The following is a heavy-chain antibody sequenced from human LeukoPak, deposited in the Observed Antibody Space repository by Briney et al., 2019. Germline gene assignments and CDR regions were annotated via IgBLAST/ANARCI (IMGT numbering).Heavy chain of an antibody. Sequence: GGSLRLSCVASGFSVSGIHMNWVRQAPGKDLEWVSGLYSGGATYYADSMGGRFTISRDHSKNTLYLQMTNLRVDDTATYYCARGNGNVGGRLDPWGQGIRVTVSS. J-gene: IGHJ5*02. CDR1: GFSVSGIH. V-gene: IGHV3-66*01. D-gene: IGHD1-1*01. CDR3: ARGNGNVGGRLDP. CDR2: LYSGGAT.